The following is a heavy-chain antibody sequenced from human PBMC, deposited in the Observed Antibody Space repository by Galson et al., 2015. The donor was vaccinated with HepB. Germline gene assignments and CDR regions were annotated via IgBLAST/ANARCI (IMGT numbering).Heavy chain of an antibody. V-gene: IGHV6-1*01. CDR2: TYYRSKWYN. Sequence: CAISGDSVSSNSAAWNWIRQSPSRGLEWLGRTYYRSKWYNDYAVSVKSRITINPDTSKNQFSLQLNSVTPEDTAVYYCARAPITFGGVIVSYYYYGMDVWGQGTTVTVSS. CDR3: ARAPITFGGVIVSYYYYGMDV. J-gene: IGHJ6*02. CDR1: GDSVSSNSAA. D-gene: IGHD3-16*02.